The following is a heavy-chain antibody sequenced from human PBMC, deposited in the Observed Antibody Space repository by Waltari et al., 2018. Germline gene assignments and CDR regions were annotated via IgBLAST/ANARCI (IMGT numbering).Heavy chain of an antibody. CDR3: ARRDGDYYDSSGYLNWFDP. CDR2: IYPGDSDT. J-gene: IGHJ5*02. Sequence: EVQLVQSGAEVKKPGESLKISCKGSGYSFTSYWIGWVRQMPGKGLEWMGIIYPGDSDTRYSPSFQGQVTISADKSISTAYLQGSSLKASDTAMYYCARRDGDYYDSSGYLNWFDPWGQGTLVTVSS. D-gene: IGHD3-22*01. V-gene: IGHV5-51*01. CDR1: GYSFTSYW.